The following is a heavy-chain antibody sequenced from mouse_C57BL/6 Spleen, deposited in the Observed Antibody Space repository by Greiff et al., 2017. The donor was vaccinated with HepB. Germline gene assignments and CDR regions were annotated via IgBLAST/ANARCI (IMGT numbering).Heavy chain of an antibody. D-gene: IGHD2-4*01. Sequence: EVQLQQSGPELVKPGASVKMSCKASGYTFTDYNMHWVKQSHGKSLEWIGYINPNNGGTSYNQKFKGKATLTVNKSSSTAYMELRSLTSEDSAVYYCAREVPYDYDEGDFAYWGQGTLVTVSA. J-gene: IGHJ3*01. CDR1: GYTFTDYN. V-gene: IGHV1-22*01. CDR3: AREVPYDYDEGDFAY. CDR2: INPNNGGT.